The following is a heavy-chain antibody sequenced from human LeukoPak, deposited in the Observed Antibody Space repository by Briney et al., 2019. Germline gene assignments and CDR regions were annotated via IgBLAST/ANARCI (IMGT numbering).Heavy chain of an antibody. Sequence: GASVKVSCKASGYTFTGYFMHWVRQAPGHGLEWMGWINPNSGGTNYAQKFQGRVTMTRDTSISTAYMELSRLRSDDTAVYYCARGPAWIQLWLGPSYSDEGFDSWGQGTLVTVSS. D-gene: IGHD5-18*01. CDR1: GYTFTGYF. J-gene: IGHJ4*02. CDR3: ARGPAWIQLWLGPSYSDEGFDS. CDR2: INPNSGGT. V-gene: IGHV1-2*02.